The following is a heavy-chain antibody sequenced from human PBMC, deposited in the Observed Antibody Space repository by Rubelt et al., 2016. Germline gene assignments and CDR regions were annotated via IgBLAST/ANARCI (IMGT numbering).Heavy chain of an antibody. D-gene: IGHD1-26*01. CDR1: GLIFTDYW. CDR2: ISKHGEYT. V-gene: IGHV3-74*01. CDR3: AREWGGSYDGLPDY. J-gene: IGHJ4*02. Sequence: ESGGGLVQPGGSLRLSCTASGLIFTDYWFHWVRQATGKGLVWVSHISKHGEYTAYADSVKGRFTISRDNARNSLYLQMNSLRPDDTAVYYCAREWGGSYDGLPDYWGRGTLVTVSS.